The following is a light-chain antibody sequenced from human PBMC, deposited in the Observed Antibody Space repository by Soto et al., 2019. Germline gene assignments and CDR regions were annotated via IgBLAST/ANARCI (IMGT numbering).Light chain of an antibody. CDR3: QQYHNWPIT. J-gene: IGKJ5*01. V-gene: IGKV3-15*01. CDR2: DAS. Sequence: EIVLTQSPGTLSLSPGERATLSCRASQSVSSNLAWHQQKPGQAPRILMYDASTRATGISARFSGSGSGTEFTLTISSLQSEDFAVYYCQQYHNWPITFGQGTRLEIK. CDR1: QSVSSN.